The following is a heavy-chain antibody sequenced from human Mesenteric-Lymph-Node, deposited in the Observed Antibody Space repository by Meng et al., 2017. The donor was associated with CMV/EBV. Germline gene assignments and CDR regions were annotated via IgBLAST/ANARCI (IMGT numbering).Heavy chain of an antibody. Sequence: GGSLRLSCTASGFTFSSYWMTWVRQAPGKGLEWVANIKQDGSEKYYVDSVKGRFTISRDNAKNSLYLQMNSLRAEDTAVYYCARSPTVTTSLGYFDYWGQGTLVTVSS. CDR1: GFTFSSYW. J-gene: IGHJ4*02. V-gene: IGHV3-7*01. CDR3: ARSPTVTTSLGYFDY. D-gene: IGHD4-17*01. CDR2: IKQDGSEK.